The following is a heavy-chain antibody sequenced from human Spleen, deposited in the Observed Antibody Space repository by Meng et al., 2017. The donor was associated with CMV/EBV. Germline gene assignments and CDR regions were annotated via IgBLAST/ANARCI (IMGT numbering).Heavy chain of an antibody. J-gene: IGHJ4*02. D-gene: IGHD1-7*01. Sequence: ASVKVSCKASGYTFTGYYMHWVRQAPGQGLEWMGWINPNSGGTNYAQKFQGRVTMTRDTSISTAYMELSRLRSDDTALYFCTRGGNWNYLRFFDYWGQGTLVTVSS. CDR3: TRGGNWNYLRFFDY. CDR2: INPNSGGT. CDR1: GYTFTGYY. V-gene: IGHV1-2*02.